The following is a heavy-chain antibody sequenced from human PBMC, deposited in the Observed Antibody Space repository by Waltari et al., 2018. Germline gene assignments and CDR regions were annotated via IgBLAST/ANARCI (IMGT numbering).Heavy chain of an antibody. CDR3: ARGTDYGDYFDY. D-gene: IGHD4-17*01. CDR1: GFTVSSNY. V-gene: IGHV3-53*01. CDR2: IYSGGSK. Sequence: EVQLVESGGGLVQPGGSLRLSCAASGFTVSSNYMSWVRRAPGKGLKGVSVIYSGGSKDYADSGKGRFTISRDNSKNTLYLQMNSLRAEDTAVYYCARGTDYGDYFDYWGQGTLVTVSS. J-gene: IGHJ4*02.